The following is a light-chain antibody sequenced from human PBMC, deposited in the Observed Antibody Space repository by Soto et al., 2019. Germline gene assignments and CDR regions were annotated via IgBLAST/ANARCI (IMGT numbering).Light chain of an antibody. CDR1: QSVSGY. J-gene: IGKJ3*01. CDR3: QQRRNWIIS. Sequence: EIVLTQSPATLSLSPGERATLSCRASQSVSGYLAWYQQKPGQAPRLLIYDGSHRAAGIPSRFSGSGSGTDFTLTISGLEPEDFAVYYCQQRRNWIISFGPGTKVDIX. CDR2: DGS. V-gene: IGKV3-11*01.